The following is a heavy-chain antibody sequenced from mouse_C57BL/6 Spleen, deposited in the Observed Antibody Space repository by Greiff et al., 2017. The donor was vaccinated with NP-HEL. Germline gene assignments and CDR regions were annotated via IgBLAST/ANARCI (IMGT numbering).Heavy chain of an antibody. CDR3: ARHPYGSSYWYFDV. D-gene: IGHD1-1*01. Sequence: EVKLMESGGGLVKPGGSLKLSCAASGFTFSSYTMSWVRQTPEKRLEWVATISGGGGNTYYPGSVKGRFTISRDNAKNTLYLQMSSLRSEDTALYYCARHPYGSSYWYFDVWGTGTTVTVSS. V-gene: IGHV5-9*01. J-gene: IGHJ1*03. CDR2: ISGGGGNT. CDR1: GFTFSSYT.